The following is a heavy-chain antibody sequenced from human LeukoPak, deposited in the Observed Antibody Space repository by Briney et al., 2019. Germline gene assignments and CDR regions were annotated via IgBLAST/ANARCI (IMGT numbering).Heavy chain of an antibody. CDR2: ISDDASGT. D-gene: IGHD3-22*01. J-gene: IGHJ4*02. CDR1: GFTFRNYG. CDR3: AKEVAKIVAWDS. Sequence: GGSLRLSCAASGFTFRNYGMHLVRRAPSKGLEWVAVISDDASGTNYANSVKGRFTISRDNSKNTQYLEMSSLRVEDTALYYCAKEVAKIVAWDSWGQGTLVTVSS. V-gene: IGHV3-30*18.